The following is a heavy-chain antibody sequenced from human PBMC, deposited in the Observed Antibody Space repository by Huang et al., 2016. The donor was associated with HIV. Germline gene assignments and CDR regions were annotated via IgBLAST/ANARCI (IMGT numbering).Heavy chain of an antibody. CDR3: ARVPTPSYYDPWNISPAHEDVYYYNMDV. D-gene: IGHD3-10*01. Sequence: QVQLQQWGAGVLKPSETLSLTCAVYGESFNNYYWSWVRQLPGRRLEWIGEINHSGTANYNPALKTRVTMSVDPSKKQFSLGLASVTAADTAVYYCARVPTPSYYDPWNISPAHEDVYYYNMDVWGQGTTVIVSS. J-gene: IGHJ6*02. CDR1: GESFNNYY. V-gene: IGHV4-34*02. CDR2: INHSGTA.